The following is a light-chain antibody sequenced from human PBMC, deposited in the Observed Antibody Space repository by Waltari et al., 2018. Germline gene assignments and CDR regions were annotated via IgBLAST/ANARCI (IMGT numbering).Light chain of an antibody. CDR3: QQYSIWPPLT. CDR2: GAS. V-gene: IGKV3-15*01. J-gene: IGKJ4*01. CDR1: QSVRSN. Sequence: VMTQSPATLSVSPGERVSLSCRASQSVRSNLAWYQQKPGQSPRLLIYGASTRATDIPARCGGSGSGTEFTLVISSLQSEDFAVYYCQQYSIWPPLTFGGGTKVEIK.